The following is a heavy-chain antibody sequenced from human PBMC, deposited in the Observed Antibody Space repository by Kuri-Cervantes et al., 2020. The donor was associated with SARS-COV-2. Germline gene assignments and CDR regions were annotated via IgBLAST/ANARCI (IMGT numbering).Heavy chain of an antibody. Sequence: ASVKVSCKASGYTFTGYYMHWVRQAPGQGLEWMGWINPNSGGTNYAQKLQGRVTMTTDTSTSTAYMELRSLRSDDTAVYYCARDTYYDFWSGYQPHPYGMDVWGQGTAVTVSS. CDR3: ARDTYYDFWSGYQPHPYGMDV. D-gene: IGHD3-3*01. CDR1: GYTFTGYY. CDR2: INPNSGGT. V-gene: IGHV1-2*02. J-gene: IGHJ6*02.